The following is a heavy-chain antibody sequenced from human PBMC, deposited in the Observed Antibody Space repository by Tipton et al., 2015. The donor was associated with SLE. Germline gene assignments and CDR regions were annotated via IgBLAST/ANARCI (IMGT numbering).Heavy chain of an antibody. D-gene: IGHD3-10*01. CDR2: VNPNSGNT. Sequence: QLVQSGAEVKRPGATVRVSCKASGYTFAIFDIHWVRQAPGQGLEWMGWVNPNSGNTAYAQKFQGKVTMTRDTSTSTAYMELSSLRSDDTAVYYCARGPGSVRGSHVFWGRGTLVTVSS. CDR1: GYTFAIFD. J-gene: IGHJ4*02. CDR3: ARGPGSVRGSHVF. V-gene: IGHV1-8*01.